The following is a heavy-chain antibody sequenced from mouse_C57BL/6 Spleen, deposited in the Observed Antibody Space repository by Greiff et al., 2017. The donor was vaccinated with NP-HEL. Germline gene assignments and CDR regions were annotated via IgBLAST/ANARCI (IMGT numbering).Heavy chain of an antibody. D-gene: IGHD2-5*01. CDR3: ARDYSNYEAMDY. J-gene: IGHJ4*01. V-gene: IGHV1-26*01. CDR1: GYTFTDYY. CDR2: INPNNGGT. Sequence: EVQLQQSGPELVKPGASVKISCQASGYTFTDYYMNWVKQSHGKSLEWIGDINPNNGGTSYNQQFKGKATLTVDKSSSTAYMELRSLTSEDSAVYYCARDYSNYEAMDYWGQGTSVTVSS.